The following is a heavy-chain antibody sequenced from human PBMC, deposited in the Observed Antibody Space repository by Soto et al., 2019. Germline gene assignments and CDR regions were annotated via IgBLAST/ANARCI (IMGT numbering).Heavy chain of an antibody. Sequence: SESLSLTCAVHGGSFSGFYLTWVRQPPGKGLEWIGEINHSGSSNYNPPAKSRVTMSLDTSKNQFSLSLNSVTAADTAVYYCARMAGPWYFDLWGRGTLVTVSS. CDR1: GGSFSGFY. CDR3: ARMAGPWYFDL. CDR2: INHSGSS. J-gene: IGHJ2*01. V-gene: IGHV4-34*01.